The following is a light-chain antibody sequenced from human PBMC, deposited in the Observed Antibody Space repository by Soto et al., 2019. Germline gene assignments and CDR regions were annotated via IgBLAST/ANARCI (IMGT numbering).Light chain of an antibody. CDR1: QSVLSSSNNKNY. V-gene: IGKV4-1*01. CDR2: WAS. J-gene: IGKJ5*01. CDR3: QQYYSAPIT. Sequence: DIVMTQSPDSLAVSLGERATINCKSSQSVLSSSNNKNYLAWYQQKPGQPPKLLIFWASTRESGVPDRFSGSGSGTDFTLTISSLQAEDLSVYYCQQYYSAPITFGQGT.